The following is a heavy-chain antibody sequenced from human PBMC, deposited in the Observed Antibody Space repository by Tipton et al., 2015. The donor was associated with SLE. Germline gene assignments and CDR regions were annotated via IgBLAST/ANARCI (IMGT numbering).Heavy chain of an antibody. CDR3: THSTDYYYMDV. D-gene: IGHD5-18*01. CDR2: IHYSRDT. V-gene: IGHV4-59*11. J-gene: IGHJ6*03. Sequence: TLSLTCTVSGASINSHYWNWIRQSPGKGLEWIGYIHYSRDTNYNPSLKSRVTISVDTSKNQVSLKLTSVTAADTAVYYCTHSTDYYYMDVWGKGTTVTVSS. CDR1: GASINSHY.